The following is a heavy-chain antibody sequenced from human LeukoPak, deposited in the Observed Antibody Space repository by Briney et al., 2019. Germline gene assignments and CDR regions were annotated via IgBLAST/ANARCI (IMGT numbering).Heavy chain of an antibody. J-gene: IGHJ4*02. D-gene: IGHD5-12*01. Sequence: SETLSLTCTVSGGSISTYYWNWIRQPPGKGLEWIGSIYHSGNTNYNPSLRSPVTISVDTSKSQFSLRLSSVTAADTAVYYCARAFGYSGYLGHWGQGTLVTVSS. V-gene: IGHV4-59*01. CDR1: GGSISTYY. CDR2: IYHSGNT. CDR3: ARAFGYSGYLGH.